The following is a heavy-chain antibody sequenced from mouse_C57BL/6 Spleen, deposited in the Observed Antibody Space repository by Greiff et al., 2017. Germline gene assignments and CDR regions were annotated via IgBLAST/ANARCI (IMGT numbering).Heavy chain of an antibody. D-gene: IGHD4-1*01. V-gene: IGHV5-4*03. J-gene: IGHJ3*01. Sequence: DVMLVESGGGLVKPGGSLKLSCAASGFTFSSYAMSWVRQTPEKRLEWVATISDGGSSTYYPDNVKGRFTFSSDNATNNLYLQMSHRKSEDTAMYCCAGNGDAGWFAYWGQGTLVTVSA. CDR2: ISDGGSST. CDR1: GFTFSSYA. CDR3: AGNGDAGWFAY.